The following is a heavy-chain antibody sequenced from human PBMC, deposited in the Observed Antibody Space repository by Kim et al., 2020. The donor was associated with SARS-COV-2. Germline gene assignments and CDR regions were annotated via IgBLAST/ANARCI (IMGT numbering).Heavy chain of an antibody. J-gene: IGHJ4*02. V-gene: IGHV4-31*02. CDR3: ARDGVTSGSYDY. Sequence: YDNPSLKSRVTISVDTSKNQFSLKLSSVTAADTAVYYCARDGVTSGSYDYWGQGTLVTVSS. D-gene: IGHD3-10*01.